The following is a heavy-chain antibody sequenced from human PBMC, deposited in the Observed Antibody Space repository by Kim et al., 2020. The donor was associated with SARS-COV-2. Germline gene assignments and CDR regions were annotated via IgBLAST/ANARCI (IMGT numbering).Heavy chain of an antibody. Sequence: SVKVSCKASGGTFSSYAISWVRQAPGQGLEWMGGIIPIFGTANYAQKFQGRVTITADESTSTAYMELSSLRSEDTAVYYCARGDVDTAMVNANYYYGMDVWGQGTTVTVSS. CDR3: ARGDVDTAMVNANYYYGMDV. D-gene: IGHD5-18*01. V-gene: IGHV1-69*13. CDR1: GGTFSSYA. J-gene: IGHJ6*02. CDR2: IIPIFGTA.